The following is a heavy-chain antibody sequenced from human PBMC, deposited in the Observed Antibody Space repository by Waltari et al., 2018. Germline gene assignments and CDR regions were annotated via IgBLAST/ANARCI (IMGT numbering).Heavy chain of an antibody. D-gene: IGHD2-15*01. CDR3: ARGGDATQTNYYYYGLDV. Sequence: QVRLLQSGAEVKKPGSSVKVSCQASGDTFSSYAINWVRQAPGQGLEWMGRIIPILGLTNYAKKFQGRVTITADKSTTTAYMELSSLRSEDTAVYYCARGGDATQTNYYYYGLDVWGQGTTVTVSS. J-gene: IGHJ6*02. V-gene: IGHV1-69*09. CDR1: GDTFSSYA. CDR2: IIPILGLT.